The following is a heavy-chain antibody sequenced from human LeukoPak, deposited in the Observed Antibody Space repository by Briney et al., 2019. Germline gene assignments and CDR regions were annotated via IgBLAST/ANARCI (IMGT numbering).Heavy chain of an antibody. CDR1: GFTFSSYG. D-gene: IGHD1-26*01. V-gene: IGHV3-30*02. Sequence: GGSLRLSCAASGFTFSSYGMHWVRQAPGKGLEWVAFIRYDGSNKYYADSVKGRFTIARDNSKNTLYLQMNSLRAEDTAVYYCARARLHSPNWFDPWGQGTLVTVSS. CDR2: IRYDGSNK. CDR3: ARARLHSPNWFDP. J-gene: IGHJ5*02.